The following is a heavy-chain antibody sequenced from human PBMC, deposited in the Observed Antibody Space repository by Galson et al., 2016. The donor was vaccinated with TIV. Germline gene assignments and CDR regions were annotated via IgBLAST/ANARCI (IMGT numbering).Heavy chain of an antibody. CDR3: ARERGPGVCGSTSWFWYYGFDI. CDR2: INPHSGGT. Sequence: SVKVSCKASGYTFTHYFVHWVRQAPGQGLEWMGRINPHSGGTDYAPKFQGRVTMTRDTSISIAYMDLSGLQSDDTVVYYCARERGPGVCGSTSWFWYYGFDIRGQVTTVTVTS. D-gene: IGHD2-2*01. CDR1: GYTFTHYF. V-gene: IGHV1-2*05. J-gene: IGHJ6*01.